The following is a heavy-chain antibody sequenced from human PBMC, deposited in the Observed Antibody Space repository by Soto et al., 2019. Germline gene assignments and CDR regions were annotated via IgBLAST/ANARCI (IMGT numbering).Heavy chain of an antibody. CDR3: ARTRFLDYNNYFDT. CDR1: GYNFATYW. CDR2: IYPRDSDT. V-gene: IGHV5-51*01. D-gene: IGHD3-3*01. Sequence: GESLKISCKGSGYNFATYWIAWVRQVPGKGLEWVGIIYPRDSDTRYSPSFEGQVTISADKSINTAYLHWSSLRASDSAVYYCARTRFLDYNNYFDTWGQGTLVTVSS. J-gene: IGHJ5*02.